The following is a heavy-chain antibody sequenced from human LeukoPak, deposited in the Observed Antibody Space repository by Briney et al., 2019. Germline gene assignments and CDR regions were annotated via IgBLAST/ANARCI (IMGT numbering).Heavy chain of an antibody. D-gene: IGHD4-17*01. J-gene: IGHJ5*02. CDR1: GGSFSGYY. Sequence: SETLSLTCAVYGGSFSGYYWSWIRQPPGKGLEWIGEINHSGRTNYNPSLKSRVTISVDTSKNQFSLKLSSVTAADTAVYYCARGDYGDYVSNWFDPWGQGTLVTVSS. CDR3: ARGDYGDYVSNWFDP. V-gene: IGHV4-34*01. CDR2: INHSGRT.